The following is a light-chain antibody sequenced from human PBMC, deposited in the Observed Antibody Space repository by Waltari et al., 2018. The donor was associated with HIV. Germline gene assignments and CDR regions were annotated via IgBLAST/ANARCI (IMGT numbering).Light chain of an antibody. V-gene: IGLV2-23*02. Sequence: QSALTQPASVSGSPGQSITLSCTGTSSDDGGYNLVSWYQQHPGKAPKLMIYEVSKRPSGVSNRFSGSKSGNTASLTISGLQAEDEADYYCCAYAGSTTYVIFGGGTKLTVL. CDR2: EVS. J-gene: IGLJ2*01. CDR1: SSDDGGYNL. CDR3: CAYAGSTTYVI.